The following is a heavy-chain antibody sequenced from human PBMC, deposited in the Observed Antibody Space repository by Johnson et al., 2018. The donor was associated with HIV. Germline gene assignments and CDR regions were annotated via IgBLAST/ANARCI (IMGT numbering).Heavy chain of an antibody. Sequence: VHLVASANSSVHPGGFVWLSCAAPGFSLSSNYKSWVRQAPGKGLEWVSVIYSGGSTYYADSVKGRFTISRDNSKNTLYLQMNSLRAEDTAVYYCASVPMIVVLDGAFDIWGQGTMVTVSS. CDR2: IYSGGST. CDR1: GFSLSSNY. CDR3: ASVPMIVVLDGAFDI. D-gene: IGHD3-22*01. J-gene: IGHJ3*02. V-gene: IGHV3-66*01.